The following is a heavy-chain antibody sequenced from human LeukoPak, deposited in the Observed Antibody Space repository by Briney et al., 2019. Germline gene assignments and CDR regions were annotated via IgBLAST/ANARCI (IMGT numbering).Heavy chain of an antibody. J-gene: IGHJ4*02. CDR1: GFTFSYFW. Sequence: GRSLRLSCAASGFTFSYFWMSWVRQAPGKGLEWVANIKEDGSEKYYMDSVKGRFTISRDNAKNSLYLQMNSLRAEDTAVYYCAREYYYDSSGYGSFGYWGQGTLVTVSS. CDR2: IKEDGSEK. V-gene: IGHV3-7*01. D-gene: IGHD3-22*01. CDR3: AREYYYDSSGYGSFGY.